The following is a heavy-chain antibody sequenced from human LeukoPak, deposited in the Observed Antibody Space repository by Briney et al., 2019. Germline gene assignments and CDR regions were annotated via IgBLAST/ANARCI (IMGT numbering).Heavy chain of an antibody. V-gene: IGHV1-2*02. CDR1: GYTFTGYY. CDR3: ARWKDYCGSGSYQTXFDY. J-gene: IGHJ4*01. D-gene: IGHD3-10*01. CDR2: INPNSGGT. Sequence: VSVKVSCKASGYTFTGYYMHWVRQAPGQGLEWMGWINPNSGGTNYAQKFQGRVTMTRDTSISAAYMELSRLRSDDTAVYYCARWKDYCGSGSYQTXFDYWGXXXLVTVSS.